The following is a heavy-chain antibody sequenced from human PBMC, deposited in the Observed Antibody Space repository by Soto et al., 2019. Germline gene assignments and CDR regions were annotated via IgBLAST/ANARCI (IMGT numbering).Heavy chain of an antibody. V-gene: IGHV4-30-4*01. Sequence: SETLSLTCTVSGGSISSGDYYWSWIRQPPGKGLEWIGYIYYSGSTYYNPSLKSRVTISVDTSKNQFSLKLSSVTAADTAVYYCARVPTSSWYDNYYYGTDVWGQGTTVTVSS. CDR1: GGSISSGDYY. D-gene: IGHD6-13*01. CDR2: IYYSGST. CDR3: ARVPTSSWYDNYYYGTDV. J-gene: IGHJ6*02.